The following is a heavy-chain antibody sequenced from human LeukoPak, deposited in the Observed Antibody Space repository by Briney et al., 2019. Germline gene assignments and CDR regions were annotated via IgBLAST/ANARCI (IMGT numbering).Heavy chain of an antibody. CDR2: ITASSSYI. CDR3: VRDYC. Sequence: PGGSLRLSCAASGFIFNDYTMTWVRQAPGKGLQWVSSITASSSYIYYADSVKGRFTISRDNAKNSLYLRMNSLRAEDTALYYCVRDYCWGQGTLVTVSS. CDR1: GFIFNDYT. J-gene: IGHJ4*02. V-gene: IGHV3-21*03.